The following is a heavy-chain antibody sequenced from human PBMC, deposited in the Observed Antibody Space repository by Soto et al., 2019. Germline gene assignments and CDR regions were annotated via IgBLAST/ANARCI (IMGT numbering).Heavy chain of an antibody. V-gene: IGHV1-8*01. D-gene: IGHD3-3*01. Sequence: GASVKVSCKASGYTFTSYDINWVRQATGQGLEWMGWMNPNSGNTGYAQKFQGRVTMTRNTSISTAYMELSSLRSEDTAVYYCARSYYDFWSGYSSCDYWGQGTLVTVSS. CDR2: MNPNSGNT. CDR1: GYTFTSYD. CDR3: ARSYYDFWSGYSSCDY. J-gene: IGHJ4*02.